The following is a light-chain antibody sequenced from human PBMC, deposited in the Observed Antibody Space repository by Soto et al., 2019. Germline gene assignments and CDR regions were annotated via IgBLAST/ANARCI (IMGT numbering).Light chain of an antibody. V-gene: IGKV3-20*01. CDR2: GAS. CDR3: QQYGSSPWT. Sequence: EIVLTQSPGTLSLSPGERATLSCRASQSVNSRYLAWYQQKPGQPPRLLIYGASSRATGIPDRFSGSGSGTDFTLTISRLEPEDFAVYYCQQYGSSPWTFGQGTKVEIK. J-gene: IGKJ1*01. CDR1: QSVNSRY.